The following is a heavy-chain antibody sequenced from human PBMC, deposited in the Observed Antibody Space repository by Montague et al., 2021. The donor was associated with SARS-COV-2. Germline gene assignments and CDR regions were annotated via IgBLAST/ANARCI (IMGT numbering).Heavy chain of an antibody. V-gene: IGHV4-59*13. CDR1: GGSISSYY. J-gene: IGHJ4*02. D-gene: IGHD3-22*01. CDR2: IYYSGST. CDR3: ARDSHYYDSSGHFDY. Sequence: SETLSLTCTVAGGSISSYYWSWIRQPPGKGLEWLGYIYYSGSTNYNPSLKSRVTISVDTTKNRFSLKLSSVTAADTAVYYCARDSHYYDSSGHFDYWGQGTLVTVSS.